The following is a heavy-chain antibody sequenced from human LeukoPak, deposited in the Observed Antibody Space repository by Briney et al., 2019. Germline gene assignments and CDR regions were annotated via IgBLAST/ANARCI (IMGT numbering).Heavy chain of an antibody. J-gene: IGHJ2*01. V-gene: IGHV4-39*01. CDR1: GGSISSSSYY. D-gene: IGHD6-13*01. CDR2: IYYSGST. CDR3: ARHSVPGSLTYSSSWYKFILGHWYFDL. Sequence: KSSETLSLTCTVSGGSISSSSYYWGWIRQPPGKGLEWIGSIYYSGSTYYHPSLKSRVTISVDTSKNQFSLKLSSVTAADTAVYYCARHSVPGSLTYSSSWYKFILGHWYFDLWGRGTLVTVSS.